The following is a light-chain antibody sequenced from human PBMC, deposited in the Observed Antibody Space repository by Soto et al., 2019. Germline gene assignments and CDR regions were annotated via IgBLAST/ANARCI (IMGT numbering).Light chain of an antibody. CDR2: KVS. CDR1: QSLVYRDGNTY. CDR3: MQGTHWPAT. V-gene: IGKV2-30*01. J-gene: IGKJ1*01. Sequence: DLVMTQSPLSLPVTLGQPASISCRSSQSLVYRDGNTYLSWFQQRPGQSPRRLIYKVSNRDSGVPDRFSGSGSGTDFTLTISRVEAEDVGVYYCMQGTHWPATFGQGTKV.